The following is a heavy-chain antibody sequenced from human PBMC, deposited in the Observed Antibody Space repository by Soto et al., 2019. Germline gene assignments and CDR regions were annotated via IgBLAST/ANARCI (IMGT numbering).Heavy chain of an antibody. Sequence: GGSLRLSCISSGFTFRTYTMNWVRQAPGKGLEWVSGIRGFSPYTFYAESVKGRFTISRDNAKNSLYLQMNSLRAEDTAVYYCARDRGYDAHDYYYNAMDVWGQGTTVTV. CDR2: IRGFSPYT. CDR3: ARDRGYDAHDYYYNAMDV. V-gene: IGHV3-21*01. CDR1: GFTFRTYT. D-gene: IGHD2-15*01. J-gene: IGHJ6*02.